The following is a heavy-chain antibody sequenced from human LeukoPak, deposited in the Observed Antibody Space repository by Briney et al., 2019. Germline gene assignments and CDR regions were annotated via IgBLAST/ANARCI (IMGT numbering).Heavy chain of an antibody. CDR2: IYYSGNT. CDR1: GDSISSSSYY. CDR3: ARTPRDGYNSPYFDY. Sequence: SETLSLTCSVSGDSISSSSYYWGWIRQPPGKGLEWIGSIYYSGNTYYNPSLKSRVTISVDTSKNQFSLKLSSMTAADTAVYYWARTPRDGYNSPYFDYWGQGTLVTVSS. V-gene: IGHV4-39*01. D-gene: IGHD5-24*01. J-gene: IGHJ4*02.